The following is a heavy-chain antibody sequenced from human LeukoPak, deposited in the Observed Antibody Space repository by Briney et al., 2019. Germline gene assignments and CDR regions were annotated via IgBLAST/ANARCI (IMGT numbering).Heavy chain of an antibody. Sequence: SETLSLTCAVYGGSFSGYYWSWIRQPPGKGLEWIGEINHSGSTNYNPSLKSRVTISVDTSKNQFSLKLSSVTAADTAVYYCARGGPLYSYYYCGMDVWGQGTTVTVSS. CDR1: GGSFSGYY. J-gene: IGHJ6*02. V-gene: IGHV4-34*01. CDR3: ARGGPLYSYYYCGMDV. D-gene: IGHD3-16*01. CDR2: INHSGST.